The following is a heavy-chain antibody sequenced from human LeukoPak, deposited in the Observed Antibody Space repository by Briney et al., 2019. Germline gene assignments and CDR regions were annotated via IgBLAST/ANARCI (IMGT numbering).Heavy chain of an antibody. CDR2: INHSGST. D-gene: IGHD6-19*01. CDR1: GGSFSGYY. CDR3: ARGNLKRIAVAGTRGAFDI. J-gene: IGHJ3*02. V-gene: IGHV4-34*01. Sequence: PSETLSLTCAVYGGSFSGYYWSWIRQPPGKGLEWIGEINHSGSTNYNPSLKSRVTISVDTSKNKSSLKLSSVTAVNTAVYYCARGNLKRIAVAGTRGAFDIWGQGTMVTASS.